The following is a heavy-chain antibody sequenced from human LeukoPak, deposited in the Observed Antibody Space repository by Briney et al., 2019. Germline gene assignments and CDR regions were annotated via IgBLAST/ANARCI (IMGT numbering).Heavy chain of an antibody. CDR2: IRPDGSNE. V-gene: IGHV3-30*02. Sequence: GGSLRLSCAASRFIFSTYGMHWVRQAPGKGLEWVAFIRPDGSNEYYAASVRGRFAISRDNSKNTLYLQMNSLRAEDTAVYYCARDHRIQLWLLPYYWGQGTLVTVSS. CDR3: ARDHRIQLWLLPYY. D-gene: IGHD5-18*01. CDR1: RFIFSTYG. J-gene: IGHJ4*02.